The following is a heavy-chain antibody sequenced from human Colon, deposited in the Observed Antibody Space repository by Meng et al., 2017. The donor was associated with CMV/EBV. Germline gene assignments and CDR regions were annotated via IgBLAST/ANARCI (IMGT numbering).Heavy chain of an antibody. V-gene: IGHV3-66*02. CDR1: GFNVSTNY. CDR2: LYSGGTT. CDR3: ARDDRGPAANSN. J-gene: IGHJ4*02. D-gene: IGHD2-2*01. Sequence: GESLKISCAVSGFNVSTNYMTWVRQAPGKGLEWVSVLYSGGTTYYADSVKSRFTISRDNSKNTLYLQMNSLRTEDTAVYYCARDDRGPAANSNWGQGTMVTVSS.